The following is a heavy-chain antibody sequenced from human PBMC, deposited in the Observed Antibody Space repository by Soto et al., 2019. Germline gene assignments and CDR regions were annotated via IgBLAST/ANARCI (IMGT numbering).Heavy chain of an antibody. D-gene: IGHD1-26*01. J-gene: IGHJ6*02. CDR3: AKDGASGSYPPYYYFGMDV. V-gene: IGHV1-69*13. CDR1: GGTFSSYA. CDR2: MIPIFGTA. Sequence: SVKVSCKASGGTFSSYAISWVRQAPVQGLEWMGGMIPIFGTANYAQKFQGRVTITADESKNTLRLQMNSLRADDTAVYYCAKDGASGSYPPYYYFGMDVWGQGTTVTVSS.